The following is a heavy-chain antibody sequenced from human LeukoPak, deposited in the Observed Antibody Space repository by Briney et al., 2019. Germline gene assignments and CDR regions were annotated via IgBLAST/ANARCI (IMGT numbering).Heavy chain of an antibody. J-gene: IGHJ4*02. CDR1: GGSISSGGYS. V-gene: IGHV4-30-2*01. CDR2: IYHSGST. Sequence: SETLSLTCAVSGGSISSGGYSWSWIRQPPGKGLEWIGYIYHSGSTYYNPSLKSRVTISVDRSKNQFSLKLSSVTAADTAVYYCASLLRYFDWLVYDYWGQGTLVTVSS. D-gene: IGHD3-9*01. CDR3: ASLLRYFDWLVYDY.